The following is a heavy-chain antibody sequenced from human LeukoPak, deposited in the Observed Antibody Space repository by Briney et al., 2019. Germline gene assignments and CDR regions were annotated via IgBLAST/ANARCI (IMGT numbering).Heavy chain of an antibody. D-gene: IGHD2-15*01. CDR3: ARGAGKYCSGGSCYDRNWFDP. V-gene: IGHV1-46*01. CDR1: GYTFTSNY. Sequence: GASVKVSCKAFGYTFTSNYMHWVRQAPGQGPEWMGVISPSGGSTTYAQKFQGRVTLTRDMSTSTDYLELSSLRSEDTAVYYCARGAGKYCSGGSCYDRNWFDPWGQGTLVTVSS. J-gene: IGHJ5*02. CDR2: ISPSGGST.